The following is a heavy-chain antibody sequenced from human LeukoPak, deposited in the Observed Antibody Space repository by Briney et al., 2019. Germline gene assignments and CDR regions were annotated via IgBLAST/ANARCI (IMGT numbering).Heavy chain of an antibody. CDR1: GGTFSSYA. D-gene: IGHD5-18*01. Sequence: GASVKVSCKASGGTFSSYAISWVRQAPGQGLEWMGGIIPIFGTANYAQKFQGRVTITTDESTSTAYMELSSLRSEDTAVYYCATGGHSYGHYYYYYYMDVWGKGTTVTVSS. J-gene: IGHJ6*03. CDR2: IIPIFGTA. V-gene: IGHV1-69*05. CDR3: ATGGHSYGHYYYYYYMDV.